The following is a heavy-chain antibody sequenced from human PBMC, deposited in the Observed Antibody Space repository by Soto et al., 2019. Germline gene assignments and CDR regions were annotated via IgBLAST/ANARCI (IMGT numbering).Heavy chain of an antibody. CDR1: GFTFSSYW. J-gene: IGHJ6*02. CDR2: ITSDGSST. D-gene: IGHD3-22*01. V-gene: IGHV3-74*01. Sequence: GGSLRLSCAASGFTFSSYWMHWVRQAPGKGLVWVSRITSDGSSTSYADSVKGRFTISRDNAKNTLYLQMNSLRAEDTAVYYCARVSHRTYYYDSSGYAPRYYCYGMDVWGQGTTVTVSS. CDR3: ARVSHRTYYYDSSGYAPRYYCYGMDV.